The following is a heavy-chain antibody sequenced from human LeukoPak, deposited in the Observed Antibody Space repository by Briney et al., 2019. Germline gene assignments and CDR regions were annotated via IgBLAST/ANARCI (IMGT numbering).Heavy chain of an antibody. CDR1: GFTVSSNY. CDR3: ARDRRDGYNFLDY. Sequence: PGGSLRLSCAASGFTVSSNYMSWVRQAPGKGLEWVANIKEDGSDKYYVDSLKGRFAISRDNAKNSLYLQMNSLRAEDTAVYYCARDRRDGYNFLDYWGQGTLVTVSS. V-gene: IGHV3-7*01. CDR2: IKEDGSDK. D-gene: IGHD5-24*01. J-gene: IGHJ4*02.